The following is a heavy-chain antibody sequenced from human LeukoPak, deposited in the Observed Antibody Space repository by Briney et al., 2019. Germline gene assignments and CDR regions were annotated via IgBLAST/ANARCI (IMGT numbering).Heavy chain of an antibody. J-gene: IGHJ4*02. Sequence: SETLSLTCAVYGGSFSGYYWSWIRQPPGKGLEWIGEINHSGSTNYNPSLKSRVTISVDTSKNQFSLKLSSVTAADTAVYYCARGPPRNCFPDGTAFDYWGQGTLVTVSS. CDR1: GGSFSGYY. V-gene: IGHV4-34*01. CDR2: INHSGST. CDR3: ARGPPRNCFPDGTAFDY. D-gene: IGHD1-1*01.